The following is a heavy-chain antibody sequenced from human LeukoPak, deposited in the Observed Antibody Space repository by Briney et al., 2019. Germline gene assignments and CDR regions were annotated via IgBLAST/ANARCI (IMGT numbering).Heavy chain of an antibody. V-gene: IGHV4-38-2*02. CDR1: GYSISSGYY. D-gene: IGHD6-13*01. Sequence: SETLSLTCAVSGYSISSGYYWGWIRQPPGKGLEWIGSIYHSGSTYYNPSLKSRVTISVDTSKNQFSLKLSSVTAADTAVYYCARDDSRLINSFDPSSQGTLVTVSS. J-gene: IGHJ5*02. CDR3: ARDDSRLINSFDP. CDR2: IYHSGST.